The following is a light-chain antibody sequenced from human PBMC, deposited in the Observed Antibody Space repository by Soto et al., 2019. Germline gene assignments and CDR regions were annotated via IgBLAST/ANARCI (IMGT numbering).Light chain of an antibody. Sequence: EILLTQSPGTLSLSPGERATLSCRASQSVSSNFLAWYQQKPGQAPRLLISGASNRATGIPDRFSGSGSGTDFTLTISSLEPEDFAVYYCQQRSNWPTFGQGTKVDIK. J-gene: IGKJ1*01. CDR3: QQRSNWPT. CDR2: GAS. CDR1: QSVSSNF. V-gene: IGKV3D-20*02.